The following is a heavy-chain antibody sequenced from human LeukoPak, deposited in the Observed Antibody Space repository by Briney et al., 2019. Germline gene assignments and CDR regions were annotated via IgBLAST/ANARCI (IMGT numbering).Heavy chain of an antibody. CDR3: ARGVEPLAANTLAY. CDR2: LYSDGIT. Sequence: GGSVRLSCAASGFTVITNDMTWVRQAPGKGLEWVSVLYSDGITKYADSVQGRFTISRDNSKNTLYLEMNSLSPDDTAVYYCARGVEPLAANTLAYWGQGTLATVSS. J-gene: IGHJ4*02. D-gene: IGHD1-14*01. V-gene: IGHV3-53*01. CDR1: GFTVITND.